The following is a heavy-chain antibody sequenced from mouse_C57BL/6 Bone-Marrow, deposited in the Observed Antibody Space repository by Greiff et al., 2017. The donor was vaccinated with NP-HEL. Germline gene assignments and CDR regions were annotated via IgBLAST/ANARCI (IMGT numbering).Heavy chain of an antibody. V-gene: IGHV1-81*01. J-gene: IGHJ3*01. CDR3: ARSWGLRGKAFAY. D-gene: IGHD2-4*01. Sequence: VQLQQSGAELARPGASVKLSCKASGYTFTSYGISWVKQRTGQGLEWIGEIYPRSGNTYYNEKFKGKATLTADKSSSTAYMELRSLTSEDSAVYFCARSWGLRGKAFAYWGQGTLVTVSA. CDR1: GYTFTSYG. CDR2: IYPRSGNT.